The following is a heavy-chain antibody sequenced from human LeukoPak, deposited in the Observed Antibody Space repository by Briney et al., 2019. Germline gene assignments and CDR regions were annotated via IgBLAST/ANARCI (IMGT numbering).Heavy chain of an antibody. J-gene: IGHJ5*02. CDR2: IHYSGST. Sequence: KPSETLSLTCTVSGGSISSSSYYWGWIRQPPGKGLEWIGSIHYSGSTYYNPSLKSRVTISVDTSKNQFSLKLSSVTAADTAVYYCAREMKGQGVPINWFDPWGQGTLVTVSS. CDR1: GGSISSSSYY. V-gene: IGHV4-39*07. D-gene: IGHD6-6*01. CDR3: AREMKGQGVPINWFDP.